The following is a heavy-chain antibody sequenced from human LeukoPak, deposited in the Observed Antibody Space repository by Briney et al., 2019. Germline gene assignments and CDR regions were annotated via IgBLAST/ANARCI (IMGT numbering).Heavy chain of an antibody. CDR1: GFAVSSNY. CDR2: IYSGGST. V-gene: IGHV3-53*01. CDR3: ARVYSPKQYYFDY. J-gene: IGHJ4*02. Sequence: HPGGSLRLSCAASGFAVSSNYMSWVRQAPGKGLEWVSVIYSGGSTYYADSVKGRFTISRDNSKNTLYLQMNSLRAEDTAVYYCARVYSPKQYYFDYWGQGTLVTVSS. D-gene: IGHD5-18*01.